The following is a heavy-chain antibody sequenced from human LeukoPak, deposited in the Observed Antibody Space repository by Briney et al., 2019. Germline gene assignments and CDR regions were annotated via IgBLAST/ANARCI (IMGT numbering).Heavy chain of an antibody. D-gene: IGHD4-17*01. J-gene: IGHJ4*02. Sequence: KPGGFLRLSCAAPGFTFRSYAMSWCRKAPGKGLGWVSASRGSGGSTYFAASVKGRFTNSRDNSKNTLYLQMNSLRAEDTAVYYCATSRLRISDYWGQGTLVTVSS. V-gene: IGHV3-23*01. CDR1: GFTFRSYA. CDR2: SRGSGGST. CDR3: ATSRLRISDY.